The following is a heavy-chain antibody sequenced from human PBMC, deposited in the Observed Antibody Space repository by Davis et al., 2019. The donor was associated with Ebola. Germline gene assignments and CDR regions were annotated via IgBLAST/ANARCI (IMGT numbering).Heavy chain of an antibody. J-gene: IGHJ6*02. D-gene: IGHD3-16*02. V-gene: IGHV3-23*01. CDR3: AKDSCPYDYIWGSYRQNDDWEICYYYGMDV. CDR1: GFTFSSYA. Sequence: GESLKISCAASGFTFSSYAMSWVRQAPGKGLEWVSAISGSGGSTYYADSVKGRFTISRDNSKNTLYLQMNSLRAEDTAVYYCAKDSCPYDYIWGSYRQNDDWEICYYYGMDVWGQGTTVTVSS. CDR2: ISGSGGST.